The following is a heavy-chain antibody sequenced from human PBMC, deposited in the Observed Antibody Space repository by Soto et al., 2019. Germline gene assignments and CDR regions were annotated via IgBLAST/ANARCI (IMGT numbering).Heavy chain of an antibody. CDR1: GFSLTTSGVG. Sequence: QITLNESGPTVVKPAETLTLTCTFPGFSLTTSGVGVGWIRQSPGKAPEWLALIYWDDDKRYSASLKSRLTPTKDTSKNQVVLTMASVDPADTSTYYCAHRILRTVFGLVTTTAIYFDFWGQGTPVVLSS. D-gene: IGHD3-3*01. CDR2: IYWDDDK. V-gene: IGHV2-5*02. J-gene: IGHJ4*02. CDR3: AHRILRTVFGLVTTTAIYFDF.